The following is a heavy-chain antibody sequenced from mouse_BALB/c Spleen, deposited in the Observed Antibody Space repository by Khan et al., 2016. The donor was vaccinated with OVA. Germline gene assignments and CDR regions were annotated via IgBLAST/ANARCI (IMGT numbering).Heavy chain of an antibody. Sequence: QIQLVQSGPELKKPGETVKISCKASAYTFTNYGMNWVKQAPGKGLKWMGWINTYTGEPTYTDDFKGRFAFSLETSASTAYLQINNLKNEDMATXFCARAASYWYFDVWGAGTTVTVSS. CDR3: ARAASYWYFDV. V-gene: IGHV9-1*02. CDR1: AYTFTNYG. J-gene: IGHJ1*01. CDR2: INTYTGEP.